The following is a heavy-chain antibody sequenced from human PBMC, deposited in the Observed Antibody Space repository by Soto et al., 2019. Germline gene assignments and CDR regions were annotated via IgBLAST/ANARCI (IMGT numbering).Heavy chain of an antibody. D-gene: IGHD6-19*01. CDR1: GGSISSGGYY. CDR3: ARDYGVAVAGLAAGFDP. CDR2: IYYSGST. Sequence: SETLSLTCTVSGGSISSGGYYWSWIRQHPGKGLEWIGYIYYSGSTYYNPSLKSRVTISVDTSKNQFSLKLSSVTAADTAVYYCARDYGVAVAGLAAGFDPWGQGTLVTVSS. J-gene: IGHJ5*02. V-gene: IGHV4-31*03.